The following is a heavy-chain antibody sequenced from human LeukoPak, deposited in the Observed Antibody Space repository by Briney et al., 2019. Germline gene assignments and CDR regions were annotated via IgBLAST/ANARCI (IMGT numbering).Heavy chain of an antibody. CDR2: IRWSGGST. CDR3: AKDRGSSSWYDFDY. CDR1: GVTLSTYA. Sequence: GGSLRLSCAASGVTLSTYAMSWARQAPGKGLEWVSGIRWSGGSTYYADSVKGRFTISRDNSKNTLYLQMNSLRAEDTAVYYCAKDRGSSSWYDFDYWGQGTLVTVSS. V-gene: IGHV3-23*01. J-gene: IGHJ4*02. D-gene: IGHD6-13*01.